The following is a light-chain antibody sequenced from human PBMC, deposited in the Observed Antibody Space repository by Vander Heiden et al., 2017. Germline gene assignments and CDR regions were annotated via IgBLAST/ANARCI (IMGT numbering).Light chain of an antibody. V-gene: IGKV1-39*01. CDR1: QSISSY. CDR2: AAS. Sequence: DIHMTQSPSSLSASVGDRVTITCRASQSISSYLNWYQQKPGKAPKLLIYAASSLQSAVPSRFSGSGSGTDFTLTISSLQPEDFATYYCQQSYSTHWTFGQGTKVEIK. CDR3: QQSYSTHWT. J-gene: IGKJ1*01.